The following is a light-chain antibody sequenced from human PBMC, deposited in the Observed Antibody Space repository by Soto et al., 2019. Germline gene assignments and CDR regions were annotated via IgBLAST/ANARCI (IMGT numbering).Light chain of an antibody. CDR3: QQYGSSPPIT. CDR1: QSVSSSY. CDR2: GAS. Sequence: EIVLTQSPGTLSLSQGERATLSCRASQSVSSSYLAWYQRKPGQAPRLLIYGASSRATGIPDRFSGSGSGTDFTLTISRLEPEDFAVYYCQQYGSSPPITFGQGTLLEI. J-gene: IGKJ5*01. V-gene: IGKV3-20*01.